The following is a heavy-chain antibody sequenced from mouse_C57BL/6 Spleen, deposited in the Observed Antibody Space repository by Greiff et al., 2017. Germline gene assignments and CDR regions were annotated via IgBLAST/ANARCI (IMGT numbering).Heavy chain of an antibody. CDR3: ARQTTAFMDY. CDR1: GYTFTSYW. CDR2: IDPSDSYT. V-gene: IGHV1-50*01. D-gene: IGHD1-2*01. J-gene: IGHJ4*01. Sequence: QVQLQQPGAELVKPGASVKLSCKASGYTFTSYWMQWVKQRPGQGLEWIGEIDPSDSYTNYNQKFKGKATLTVDPSSSTAYMQLSSLTSEDSAVYYCARQTTAFMDYWGQGTSVTVSS.